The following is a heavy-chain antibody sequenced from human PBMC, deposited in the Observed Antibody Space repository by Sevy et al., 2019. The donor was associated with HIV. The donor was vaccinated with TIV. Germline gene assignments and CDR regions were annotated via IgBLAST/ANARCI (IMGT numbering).Heavy chain of an antibody. CDR1: GFTFSNYW. V-gene: IGHV3-7*01. J-gene: IGHJ4*02. CDR3: AREKITGAKPDYFDY. CDR2: INQDGGEK. D-gene: IGHD1-7*01. Sequence: GGSLRLSCAVSGFTFSNYWMSWVRQAPGKGLECVANINQDGGEKYYLDSVKGRFFVSRDNAKNSLYLQMDSLRAEDTAVYYCAREKITGAKPDYFDYCGQGTLVTVSS.